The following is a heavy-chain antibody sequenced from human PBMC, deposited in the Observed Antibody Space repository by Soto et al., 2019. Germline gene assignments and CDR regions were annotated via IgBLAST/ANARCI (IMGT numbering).Heavy chain of an antibody. J-gene: IGHJ4*02. Sequence: SETLSLTCTVSGGSIRSYYWTWIRQPPGKGLEWLGYIFYSGSTFYNPSLKSRVTISIHTSKSQFSLQLTSVTAAATAVYYCARGAADTAMVDSWGQGTLVTVSS. CDR3: ARGAADTAMVDS. CDR2: IFYSGST. D-gene: IGHD5-18*01. V-gene: IGHV4-59*01. CDR1: GGSIRSYY.